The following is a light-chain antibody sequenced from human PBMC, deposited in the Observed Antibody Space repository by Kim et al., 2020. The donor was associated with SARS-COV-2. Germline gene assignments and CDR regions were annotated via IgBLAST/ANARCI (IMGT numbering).Light chain of an antibody. V-gene: IGLV2-14*03. CDR3: MLYSSTSRYV. J-gene: IGLJ1*01. Sequence: QSALTQPVSVSGSPGQSITISCTESDTDISDSVSVSWYQQRPDTVPRLIIYDVTHRPSGISYRFSGAKSGNTASLTISGLQPEDEGDYYCMLYSSTSRYVFGGGTKVTVL. CDR1: DTDISDSVS. CDR2: DVT.